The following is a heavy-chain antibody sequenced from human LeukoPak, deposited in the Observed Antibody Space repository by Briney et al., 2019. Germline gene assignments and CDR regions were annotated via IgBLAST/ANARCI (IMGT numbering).Heavy chain of an antibody. CDR1: GYSISSGYY. CDR3: ARRPYNYSYYYYMDV. CDR2: IDHSGST. V-gene: IGHV4-38-2*02. Sequence: PSETLSLTCTVSGYSISSGYYWSWIRQPPGKGLEWIGEIDHSGSTKYNPSLKSRVTISVDTSKNQFSLKLSSVTAADTAVYYCARRPYNYSYYYYMDVWGKGTTVTISS. J-gene: IGHJ6*03.